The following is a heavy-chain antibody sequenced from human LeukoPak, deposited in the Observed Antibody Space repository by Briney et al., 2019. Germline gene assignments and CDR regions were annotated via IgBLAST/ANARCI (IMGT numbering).Heavy chain of an antibody. V-gene: IGHV4-59*01. D-gene: IGHD3-3*01. CDR2: IYYSGST. J-gene: IGHJ4*02. CDR1: GGSISSYY. Sequence: QPSETLSLTCTVSGGSISSYYWSWIRQPPGKGLGWIGYIYYSGSTNYSPSLKSRVTISVDTSKNQFSLKLSSVTAADTAVYYCARGAYDFWSGYYGEGVYYFDYWGQGTLVTVSS. CDR3: ARGAYDFWSGYYGEGVYYFDY.